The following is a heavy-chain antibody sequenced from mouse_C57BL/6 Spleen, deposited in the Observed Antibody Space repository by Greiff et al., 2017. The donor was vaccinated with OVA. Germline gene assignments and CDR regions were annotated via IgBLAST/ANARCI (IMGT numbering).Heavy chain of an antibody. Sequence: QVHVKQSGAELVKPGASVKISCKASGYAFSSYWMNWVKQRPGKGLEWIGQIYPGDGDTNYNGKFKGKATLTADKSSSTAYMQLSSLTSEDSAVYFCARDSSNSAMDYWGQGTSVTVSS. D-gene: IGHD2-5*01. CDR3: ARDSSNSAMDY. V-gene: IGHV1-80*01. CDR1: GYAFSSYW. J-gene: IGHJ4*01. CDR2: IYPGDGDT.